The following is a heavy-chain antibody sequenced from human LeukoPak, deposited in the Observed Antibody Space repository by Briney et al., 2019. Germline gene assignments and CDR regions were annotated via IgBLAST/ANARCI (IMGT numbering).Heavy chain of an antibody. CDR1: GGSISSYY. J-gene: IGHJ4*02. D-gene: IGHD3-22*01. Sequence: SETLSLTCTVSGGSISSYYWSWIRQPAGKGLEWIGRIWADGAPTYRPSLKSRVTISVDTSKNQFSLRLSSVTAADTAVYYCARGRDSRGYQFMGFDSWGQGALVTVSS. V-gene: IGHV4-4*07. CDR3: ARGRDSRGYQFMGFDS. CDR2: IWADGAP.